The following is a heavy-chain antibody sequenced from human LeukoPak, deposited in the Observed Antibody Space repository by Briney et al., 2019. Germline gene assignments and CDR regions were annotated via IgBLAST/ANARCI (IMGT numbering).Heavy chain of an antibody. CDR3: ARAPGWLQPFDY. J-gene: IGHJ4*02. CDR1: GHTFTSYY. D-gene: IGHD5-24*01. V-gene: IGHV1-46*01. CDR2: MNPSSGST. Sequence: ASVKVSCKASGHTFTSYYMHWVRQAPGQGLEWVGIMNPSSGSTSYAQNFQGRATMTRDTSTSTVYMEVSSLRSEDTAVYYCARAPGWLQPFDYWGQGTLVTVSS.